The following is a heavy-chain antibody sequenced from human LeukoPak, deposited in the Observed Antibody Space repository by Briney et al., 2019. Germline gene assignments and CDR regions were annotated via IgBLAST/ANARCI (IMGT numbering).Heavy chain of an antibody. CDR3: ARGWNYDFWSGSLSAFDI. D-gene: IGHD3-3*01. Sequence: GGSLRLSCAASGFTFSSYAMHWVRQAPGKGLEWVAVISYDGSNKYYADSVKGRFTISRDNSKNTLYLQMNSLRAEDTAVYYCARGWNYDFWSGSLSAFDIWGQGTMVTVSS. CDR1: GFTFSSYA. J-gene: IGHJ3*02. V-gene: IGHV3-30-3*01. CDR2: ISYDGSNK.